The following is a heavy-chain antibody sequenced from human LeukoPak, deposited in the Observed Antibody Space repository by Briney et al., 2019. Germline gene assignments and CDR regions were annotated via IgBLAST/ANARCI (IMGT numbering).Heavy chain of an antibody. CDR2: IYYSGST. CDR3: ARGAYDSSGYYVDY. V-gene: IGHV4-59*01. Sequence: PSETLSLTCTVSGGSISSYYWSWIRQPPGKGLEWIGYIYYSGSTNYNPSVKSRVTISVDTSKNQFSLKLSSVTAADTAVYYCARGAYDSSGYYVDYWGQGTLVTVSS. D-gene: IGHD3-22*01. J-gene: IGHJ4*02. CDR1: GGSISSYY.